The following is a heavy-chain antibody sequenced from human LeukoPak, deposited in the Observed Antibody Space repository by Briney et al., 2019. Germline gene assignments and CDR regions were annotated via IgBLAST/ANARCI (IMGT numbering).Heavy chain of an antibody. D-gene: IGHD2-2*01. J-gene: IGHJ6*02. CDR1: GGSISSYY. Sequence: PSETLCLTCTVSGGSISSYYWSWIRQPPGKGLEWIGYIYYSGSTNYNPSLKSRVTISVDTSKNQFSLKLSSVTAADTAVYYCASLTPQLLGDSRRVFYYGMDVWGQGTTVTVSS. CDR3: ASLTPQLLGDSRRVFYYGMDV. CDR2: IYYSGST. V-gene: IGHV4-59*01.